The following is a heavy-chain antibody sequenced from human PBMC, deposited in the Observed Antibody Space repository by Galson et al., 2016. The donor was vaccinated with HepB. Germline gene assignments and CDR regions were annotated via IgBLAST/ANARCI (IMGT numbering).Heavy chain of an antibody. Sequence: LSLTCAVSGGSISSSNYYWGWIRQPPGKGLEWIGTIYYSGSTYYTPSLKSRVTISVDTSKNQFSLQLSSVTAADTAVYYCARGYSGTYYYYGLDVWGQGTTVTVSS. CDR3: ARGYSGTYYYYGLDV. V-gene: IGHV4-39*07. CDR2: IYYSGST. D-gene: IGHD5-18*01. J-gene: IGHJ6*02. CDR1: GGSISSSNYY.